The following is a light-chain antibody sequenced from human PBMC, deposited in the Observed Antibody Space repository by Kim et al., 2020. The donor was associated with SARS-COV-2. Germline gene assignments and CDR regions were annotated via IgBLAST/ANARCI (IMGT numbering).Light chain of an antibody. J-gene: IGLJ2*01. CDR3: AAWDDRLNGVI. Sequence: GQRVTISCSGSSSNNGSNTVNWYQQLPGTAPKLLISGDSQRPSGVPDRFSGSKSGTSAFLAISGLQSEDEADYYCAAWDDRLNGVIFGGGTQLTVL. CDR2: GDS. V-gene: IGLV1-44*01. CDR1: SSNNGSNT.